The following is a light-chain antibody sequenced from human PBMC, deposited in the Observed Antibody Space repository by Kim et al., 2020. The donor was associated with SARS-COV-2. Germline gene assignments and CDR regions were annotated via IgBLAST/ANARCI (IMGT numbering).Light chain of an antibody. Sequence: ASVGDRVTISCRASQGIVGWLAWYQQKPGKAPNLLIYAASSLQSGVPSRFSGSGSGTYFTLTISNLQPEDFATYYCQQADSFPFTFGGGTKVDIK. V-gene: IGKV1-12*01. CDR2: AAS. CDR1: QGIVGW. J-gene: IGKJ4*01. CDR3: QQADSFPFT.